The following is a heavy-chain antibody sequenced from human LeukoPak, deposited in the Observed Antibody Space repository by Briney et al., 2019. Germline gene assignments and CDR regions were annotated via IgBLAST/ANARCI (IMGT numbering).Heavy chain of an antibody. CDR1: GYTFTGYY. J-gene: IGHJ4*02. CDR3: ARDPTYYYDSSGYYGYFDY. Sequence: ASVKVSCKASGYTFTGYYMHWVRQAPGQGLEWMGRINPNSGGTNYAQKFQGRVTMTRDTSISTAYMELSRLRSDDTAVYYCARDPTYYYDSSGYYGYFDYWGQGTLVTVSS. D-gene: IGHD3-22*01. V-gene: IGHV1-2*06. CDR2: INPNSGGT.